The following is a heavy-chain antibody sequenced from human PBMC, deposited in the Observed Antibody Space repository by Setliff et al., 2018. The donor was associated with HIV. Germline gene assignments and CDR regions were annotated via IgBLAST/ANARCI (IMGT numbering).Heavy chain of an antibody. V-gene: IGHV4-59*02. J-gene: IGHJ4*01. Sequence: SETLSLTCTVSGGSVTSYYWSWICPSPEKGLEWIGYMYHTGITKYNPSLTSRLSKSIDTSKNQFSLSLTSVTAADTAVYYCARGSWKDASHGYFFDYWGHGTLVTVSS. CDR1: GGSVTSYY. CDR2: MYHTGIT. D-gene: IGHD1-1*01. CDR3: ARGSWKDASHGYFFDY.